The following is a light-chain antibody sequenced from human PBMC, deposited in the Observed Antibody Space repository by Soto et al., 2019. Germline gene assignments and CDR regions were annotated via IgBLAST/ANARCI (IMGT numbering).Light chain of an antibody. V-gene: IGKV1-5*03. CDR2: MAS. CDR1: QTISSW. Sequence: DIQMTQSPSTLSGSLGDRVTIPCRPSQTISSWLAWYQQKPGKAPKLLIYMASTLKSGVPSRFSGSGSGTEFTLTISSLQPDDFASYYCQPYKSYSEAFGQGNKVDI. J-gene: IGKJ1*01. CDR3: QPYKSYSEA.